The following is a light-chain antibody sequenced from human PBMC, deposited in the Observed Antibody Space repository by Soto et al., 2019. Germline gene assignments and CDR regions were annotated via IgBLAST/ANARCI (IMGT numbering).Light chain of an antibody. J-gene: IGLJ3*02. CDR3: RSYDSRLSAWV. CDR1: SSNIGAGYD. V-gene: IGLV1-40*01. CDR2: GDN. Sequence: QSVLTQPPSVSGAPGQRVTISCTGSSSNIGAGYDVHWYQQLPGTAPKLLIYGDNNRPSGVPDRFSGSKSGTSASLAITGLQAADEADYYCRSYDSRLSAWVFGGGTQLTVL.